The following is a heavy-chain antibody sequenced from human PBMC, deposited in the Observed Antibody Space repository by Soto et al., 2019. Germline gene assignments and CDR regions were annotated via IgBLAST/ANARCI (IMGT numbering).Heavy chain of an antibody. CDR1: GVSISTYY. V-gene: IGHV4-4*07. J-gene: IGHJ3*02. CDR2: VYISGRT. CDR3: ARGGRDGFDI. Sequence: QVQLQESGPGLVKPSETLSLTCTVSGVSISTYYWNCIRQSAGKGLEWIGRVYISGRTNYHTSLKSRVDMSVDTSNKQFSLKLTSLTAADTAGYACARGGRDGFDIWGHGT.